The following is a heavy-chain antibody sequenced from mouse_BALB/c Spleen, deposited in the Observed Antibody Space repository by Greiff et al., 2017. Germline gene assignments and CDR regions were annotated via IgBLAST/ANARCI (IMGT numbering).Heavy chain of an antibody. J-gene: IGHJ3*01. Sequence: VQLQQSAAELARPGASVKMSCKASGYTFTSYTMHWVKQRPGQGLEWIGYINPSSGYTEYNQKFKDKTTLTADKSSSTAYMQLSSLTSEDSAVYYCARSTMIRGFAYWGQGTLVTVSA. CDR3: ARSTMIRGFAY. V-gene: IGHV1-4*02. CDR2: INPSSGYT. D-gene: IGHD2-4*01. CDR1: GYTFTSYT.